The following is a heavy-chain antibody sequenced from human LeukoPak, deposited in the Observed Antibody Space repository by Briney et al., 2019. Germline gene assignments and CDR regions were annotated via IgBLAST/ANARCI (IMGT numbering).Heavy chain of an antibody. J-gene: IGHJ4*02. D-gene: IGHD3-22*01. CDR3: ARVRALSYYDSSGDLYYFEY. CDR2: IYYSGIT. V-gene: IGHV4-59*01. Sequence: SETLSLTCTVSGGSISSYYWSWLRQPPGTGLEWFGFIYYSGITDYNPSLKSRITISVDTSKNQFSLKLTSVTAADTAVYYCARVRALSYYDSSGDLYYFEYWGQGTLVTVSS. CDR1: GGSISSYY.